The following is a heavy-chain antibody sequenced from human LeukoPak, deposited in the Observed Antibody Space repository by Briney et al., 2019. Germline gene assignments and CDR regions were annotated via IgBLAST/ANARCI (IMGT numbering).Heavy chain of an antibody. Sequence: GASVKVSCKAPGYTFTSYSISWVRQAPGQGLEWMGWISAYNGNTIYAQRVKGSVTMTTDTSTSTAYMELRSLKSDDTAVYYCARASYCSDGSCYSDYWGQGTLVTVSS. CDR2: ISAYNGNT. CDR1: GYTFTSYS. D-gene: IGHD2-15*01. CDR3: ARASYCSDGSCYSDY. V-gene: IGHV1-18*01. J-gene: IGHJ4*02.